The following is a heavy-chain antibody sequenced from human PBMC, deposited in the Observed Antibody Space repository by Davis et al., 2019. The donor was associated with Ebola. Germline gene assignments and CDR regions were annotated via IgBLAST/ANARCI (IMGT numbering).Heavy chain of an antibody. CDR2: IYAGNDNT. D-gene: IGHD2-15*01. J-gene: IGHJ4*02. CDR3: ARVVVVVAATYFDY. Sequence: ASVKVSCKASGYTFTNYAIHWVRQAPGQRLEWMGWIYAGNDNTNYAQKLQGRVTMTTDTSTSTAYMELRSLRSDDTAVYYCARVVVVVAATYFDYWGQGTLVTVSS. V-gene: IGHV1-3*01. CDR1: GYTFTNYA.